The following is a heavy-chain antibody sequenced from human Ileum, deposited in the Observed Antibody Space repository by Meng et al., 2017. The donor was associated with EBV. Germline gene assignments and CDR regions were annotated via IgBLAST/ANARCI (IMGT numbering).Heavy chain of an antibody. J-gene: IGHJ4*02. CDR2: IYHSGGT. V-gene: IGHV4-4*02. CDR3: ARWAFIYSYGFDH. Sequence: QLQLQEPGPGPGKPSGTLSLTCAVSGASITESNSWSWVRQPPGKGLEWIGEIYHSGGTNYNPSLKSRVTISVDKSKNQISLKLNSVTAADTAVYYCARWAFIYSYGFDHWGQGTQVTVSS. CDR1: GASITESNS. D-gene: IGHD5-18*01.